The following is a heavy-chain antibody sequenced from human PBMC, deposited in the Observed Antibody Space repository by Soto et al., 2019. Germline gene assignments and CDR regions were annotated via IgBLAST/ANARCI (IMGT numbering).Heavy chain of an antibody. D-gene: IGHD6-19*01. CDR3: ARSIAVAGTDAIDV. CDR2: IWYDGSNK. Sequence: GGSLRLSCAASGFTVSSYGMHWVRQAPGKGLEWVAVIWYDGSNKYYADSVKGRFTISRDNSKNALYLQMNSLRAEDTAVYYCARSIAVAGTDAIDVWGQGTPVTVSS. J-gene: IGHJ6*02. V-gene: IGHV3-33*01. CDR1: GFTVSSYG.